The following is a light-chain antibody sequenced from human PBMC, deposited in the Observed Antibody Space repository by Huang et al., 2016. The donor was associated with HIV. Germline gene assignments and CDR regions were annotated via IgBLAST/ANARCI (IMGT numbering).Light chain of an antibody. J-gene: IGKJ3*01. CDR1: QSISSY. Sequence: DIQMTKSPSSLSASVGDRVIITCRESQSISSYLNWYQQQPGKAPNLLIYAASSLQSGVPSRFSGSGSGTDFTLTIRSLQPEDFATYYCQQSYSNTFTFGAGTKVDVK. CDR3: QQSYSNTFT. V-gene: IGKV1-39*01. CDR2: AAS.